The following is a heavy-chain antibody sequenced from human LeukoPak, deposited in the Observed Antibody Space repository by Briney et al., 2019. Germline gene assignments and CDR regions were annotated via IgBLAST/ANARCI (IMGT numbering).Heavy chain of an antibody. CDR1: GGTFSSYA. Sequence: ASVKVSCKASGGTFSSYAISWVRQGPGQGLEWMGWISTYFVNTNYAQKFQGRVTMTTDPSTSTAYMELRSLRSDDTAVYYCARGYCSGGSCYWNWFDPWGQGTLVTVSS. CDR3: ARGYCSGGSCYWNWFDP. D-gene: IGHD2-15*01. CDR2: ISTYFVNT. J-gene: IGHJ5*02. V-gene: IGHV1-18*01.